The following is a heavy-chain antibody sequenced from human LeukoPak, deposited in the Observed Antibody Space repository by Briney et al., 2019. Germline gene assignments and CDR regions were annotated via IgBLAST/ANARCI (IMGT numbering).Heavy chain of an antibody. Sequence: GRSLRHSCSASGFPFSNYVMHWVRQAPAKGLEWVAVVSNDGRVQYYADSVKGRFTISRDNTKNTLSLQMNSLRAEDTAVYYCTKEGGPMAVTTERYSFDQWGQGTLVTVSS. J-gene: IGHJ4*02. V-gene: IGHV3-30*18. CDR1: GFPFSNYV. D-gene: IGHD4-17*01. CDR2: VSNDGRVQ. CDR3: TKEGGPMAVTTERYSFDQ.